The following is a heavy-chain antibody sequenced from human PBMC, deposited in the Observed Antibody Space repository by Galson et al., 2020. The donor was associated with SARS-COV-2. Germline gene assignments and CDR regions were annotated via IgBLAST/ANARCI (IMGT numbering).Heavy chain of an antibody. J-gene: IGHJ4*02. CDR1: GFTFSSHA. CDR2: IFYDGSDK. CDR3: ARDGQLSSVWVFDY. D-gene: IGHD3-22*01. Sequence: GESLKISCAASGFTFSSHAIHWVRQAPGKGLEWVAQIFYDGSDKYYGDSVKGRFTISRDSSKNMVYLQMNNLKVDDTAVYYCARDGQLSSVWVFDYWGQGTLVTVSS. V-gene: IGHV3-33*01.